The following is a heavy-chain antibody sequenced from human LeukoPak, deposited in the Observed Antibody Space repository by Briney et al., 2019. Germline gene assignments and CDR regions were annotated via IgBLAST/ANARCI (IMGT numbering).Heavy chain of an antibody. CDR3: ITGDYDFWSGFYSPNHYFDY. CDR1: GFTFNSAW. J-gene: IGHJ4*02. CDR2: IKGKTAAGAP. V-gene: IGHV3-15*01. Sequence: GGSLRLSCAASGFTFNSAWMSWVRQAPGKGLEWVGRIKGKTAAGAPDYVASVKGRFTISRDDSINTLFLQMNSLKTEDTAVYYCITGDYDFWSGFYSPNHYFDYWGQGTLVTVSS. D-gene: IGHD3-3*01.